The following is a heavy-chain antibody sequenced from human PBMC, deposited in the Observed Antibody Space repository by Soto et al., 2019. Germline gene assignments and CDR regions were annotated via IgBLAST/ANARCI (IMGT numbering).Heavy chain of an antibody. J-gene: IGHJ6*02. CDR3: ARSAGRTYYYYYGMDV. CDR2: IYSGGST. V-gene: IGHV3-53*04. CDR1: GFTVSSNY. Sequence: PGGSLRLSCAASGFTVSSNYMSWVRQAPGKGLEWVSVIYSGGSTYYADSVKGRFTNSRHNSKNTLYLQMNSLRAEDTAVYYCARSAGRTYYYYYGMDVWGQGTTVTVSS.